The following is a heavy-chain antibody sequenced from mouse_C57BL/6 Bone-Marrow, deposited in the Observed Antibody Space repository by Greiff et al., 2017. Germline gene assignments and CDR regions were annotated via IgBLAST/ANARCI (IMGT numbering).Heavy chain of an antibody. V-gene: IGHV5-12*01. CDR3: ARRGSNLGYYYAMDY. D-gene: IGHD2-5*01. CDR1: GFTFSDYY. J-gene: IGHJ4*01. Sequence: DVKLVESGGGLVQPGGSLKLSCAASGFTFSDYYMYWVRQTPEKRLEWVAYISTGGGSTSYPDTVQGRFTISRDNAKNTLYLQLSRLRSEDTSKYYCARRGSNLGYYYAMDYWGQGTSVTVSA. CDR2: ISTGGGST.